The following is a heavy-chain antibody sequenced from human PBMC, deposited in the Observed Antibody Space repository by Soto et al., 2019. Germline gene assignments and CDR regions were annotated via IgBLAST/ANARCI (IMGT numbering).Heavy chain of an antibody. CDR2: IYYSGST. CDR1: GGSISSSSYY. J-gene: IGHJ5*02. D-gene: IGHD6-13*01. Sequence: QLQLQESGPGLVKPSETLSLTCTVSGGSISSSSYYWGWIRQPPGKGLEWIGSIYYSGSTYYNPSLNSRVTISVATSKNPFSLKLSSVTAADTAVYYCARHQSHSSSYVDPWGQGTLVTVSS. V-gene: IGHV4-39*01. CDR3: ARHQSHSSSYVDP.